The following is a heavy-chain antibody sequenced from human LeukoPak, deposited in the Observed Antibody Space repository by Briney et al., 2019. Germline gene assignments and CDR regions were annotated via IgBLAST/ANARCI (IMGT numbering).Heavy chain of an antibody. Sequence: PSETLSLTCTVPGGSISSYYWSWIRQPPGKGLEWIGYIYYSGSTNYNPSLKSRVTISVNTSKNQFSLKLSSVTAADTAVYYCARSPKRGYGMDVWGQGTTVTVSS. CDR3: ARSPKRGYGMDV. CDR2: IYYSGST. CDR1: GGSISSYY. J-gene: IGHJ6*02. V-gene: IGHV4-59*01. D-gene: IGHD3-16*01.